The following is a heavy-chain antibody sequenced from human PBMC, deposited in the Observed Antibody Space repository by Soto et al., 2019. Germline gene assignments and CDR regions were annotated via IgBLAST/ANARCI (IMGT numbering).Heavy chain of an antibody. V-gene: IGHV3-33*01. J-gene: IGHJ6*04. CDR2: IWHDGNNK. CDR3: ASDLVGASDSYGLDV. CDR1: GCTFSNCG. D-gene: IGHD1-26*01. Sequence: LRLSCAASGCTFSNCGMHWVRQAPGKGLEWVAIIWHDGNNKYYADSVRGRFIISRDNSKNRLYLQMNSLRAEDTAVYYCASDLVGASDSYGLDVWGKGTPLTASS.